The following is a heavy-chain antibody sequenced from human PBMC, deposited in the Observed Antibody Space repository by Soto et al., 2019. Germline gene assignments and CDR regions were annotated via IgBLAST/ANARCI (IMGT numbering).Heavy chain of an antibody. CDR1: GYTFTSYD. CDR2: MNPNSGNT. V-gene: IGHV1-8*01. Sequence: QVQLVQSGAEVKKPGASVKVSCKASGYTFTSYDINWVRQATGQGLEWMGWMNPNSGNTGYAQKFQGRVTMTRNTSISTAYMEMSRLRSEDTAVYYCARGAEKYCSGGSCYSQAWFDPWGQGTLVTVSS. CDR3: ARGAEKYCSGGSCYSQAWFDP. J-gene: IGHJ5*02. D-gene: IGHD2-15*01.